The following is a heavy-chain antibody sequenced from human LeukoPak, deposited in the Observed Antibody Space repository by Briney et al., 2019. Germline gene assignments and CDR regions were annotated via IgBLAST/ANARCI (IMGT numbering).Heavy chain of an antibody. CDR3: ARGGPTVTSYSSWDS. V-gene: IGHV4-59*01. CDR2: IYYSGST. CDR1: GGSISSYY. D-gene: IGHD4-11*01. J-gene: IGHJ4*02. Sequence: TASETLSLTCTVSGGSISSYYWTWIRQPPGKELEWIGHIYYSGSTNYNPSLQSRITMSVDTSKNQFSLKLDSVTTADTAVYYCARGGPTVTSYSSWDSWGQGTLVTVSS.